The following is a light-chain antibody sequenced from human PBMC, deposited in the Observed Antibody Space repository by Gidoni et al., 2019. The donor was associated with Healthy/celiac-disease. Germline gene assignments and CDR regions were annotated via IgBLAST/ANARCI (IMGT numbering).Light chain of an antibody. CDR3: QQRSNWPPSLT. CDR1: QSVSSY. CDR2: DAS. Sequence: EIVLTQSPATLSLTPGERATISCRASQSVSSYFAWYQQKPGQAPRLLLYDASNRATGIPARFSGSGSGTDFTLTISSLEPEYFAVYYCQQRSNWPPSLTFXGXTKVEIK. J-gene: IGKJ4*01. V-gene: IGKV3-11*01.